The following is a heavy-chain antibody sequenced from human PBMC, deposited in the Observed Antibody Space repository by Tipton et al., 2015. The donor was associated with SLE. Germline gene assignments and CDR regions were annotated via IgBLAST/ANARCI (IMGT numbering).Heavy chain of an antibody. J-gene: IGHJ6*02. Sequence: SLRPSCTVSGGSINSHNWWSWVRQPPGKGLEWIGYIDDSGNTDYTPSLKSRVTISVDTSKNQFSLKLSSVTAADTAVYYCASMIVVIPVEARRDGMDVWGQGTTVTVSS. CDR1: GGSINSHNW. CDR2: IDDSGNT. D-gene: IGHD2-2*01. CDR3: ASMIVVIPVEARRDGMDV. V-gene: IGHV4-4*02.